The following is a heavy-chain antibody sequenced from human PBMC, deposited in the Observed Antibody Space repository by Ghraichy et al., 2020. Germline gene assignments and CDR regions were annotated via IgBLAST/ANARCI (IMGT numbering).Heavy chain of an antibody. Sequence: GGSLRLSCAASGFTFSNAWMSWVRQAPGKGLEWVGRIKSKTDGGTTDYAAPVKGRFTISRDDSKNTLYLQMNSLKTEDTAVYYCTTPIITSYSSGWDYYGMDVWGQGTTVTVSS. V-gene: IGHV3-15*01. CDR1: GFTFSNAW. CDR3: TTPIITSYSSGWDYYGMDV. D-gene: IGHD6-19*01. J-gene: IGHJ6*02. CDR2: IKSKTDGGTT.